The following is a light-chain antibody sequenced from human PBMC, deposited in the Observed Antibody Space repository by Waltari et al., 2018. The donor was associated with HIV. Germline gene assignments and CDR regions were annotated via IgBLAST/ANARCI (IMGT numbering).Light chain of an antibody. CDR3: QQYYGTPYT. V-gene: IGKV4-1*01. Sequence: DIVMTQSPDSLAVSLGARATINCKSSQNVLYSSNNKNYLAWYQHKAGQPPKLLIYWASTRESGVPDRFSGSGSGTDFTLTISSLQAEDVAVYYCQQYYGTPYTFGQGTNLETK. J-gene: IGKJ2*01. CDR1: QNVLYSSNNKNY. CDR2: WAS.